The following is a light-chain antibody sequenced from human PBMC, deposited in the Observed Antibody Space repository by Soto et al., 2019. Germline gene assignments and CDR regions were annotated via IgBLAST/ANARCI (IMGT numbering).Light chain of an antibody. Sequence: QSALTQPASVSGSPGQSITISCTGTSSDVGGYNYVSWYQQHPGKAPKLMIYDVSNRPSGVSNRFSGSKSGNTASLTISGLQAEDEADYYRSSSTSSSTLDVVFGGGTKLTVL. J-gene: IGLJ2*01. V-gene: IGLV2-14*01. CDR2: DVS. CDR3: SSSTSSSTLDVV. CDR1: SSDVGGYNY.